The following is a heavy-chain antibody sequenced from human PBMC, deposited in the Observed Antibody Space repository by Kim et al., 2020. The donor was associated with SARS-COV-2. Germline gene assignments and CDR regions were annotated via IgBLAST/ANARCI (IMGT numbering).Heavy chain of an antibody. J-gene: IGHJ4*02. V-gene: IGHV3-9*01. CDR2: ISWYSGSI. D-gene: IGHD7-27*01. Sequence: GGSLRLSCAASGFTFDDYAMHWVRQAPGKGLEWVSGISWYSGSICYADSVKGRFTISRDNAKNSLYLQMNSLRAEDTALYYCAKDLNWGSGGSFDYWGQGTLVTVST. CDR3: AKDLNWGSGGSFDY. CDR1: GFTFDDYA.